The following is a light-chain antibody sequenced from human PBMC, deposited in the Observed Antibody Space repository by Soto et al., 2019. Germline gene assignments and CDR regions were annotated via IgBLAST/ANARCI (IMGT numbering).Light chain of an antibody. CDR3: QQYGGSPLIT. Sequence: LVLTQSPGTLSLSPWETATLSCRASQSVSNIYLGWYQQKPGQAPRLLIYGASRRATGIPDRFSGSGSGTDFSLTISRLEPEDCAVYYCQQYGGSPLITFGQGTRLEIK. J-gene: IGKJ5*01. CDR1: QSVSNIY. V-gene: IGKV3-20*01. CDR2: GAS.